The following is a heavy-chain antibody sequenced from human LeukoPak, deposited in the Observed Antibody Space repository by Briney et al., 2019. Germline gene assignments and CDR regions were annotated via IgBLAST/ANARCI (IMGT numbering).Heavy chain of an antibody. J-gene: IGHJ4*02. CDR1: GYSISSGYY. D-gene: IGHD6-6*01. CDR3: ARRPVPDPEYSSSVDY. Sequence: SETLSLTRAVSGYSISSGYYWGWIRQPPGKGLEWIGSIYHSGSTYYNPSLKSRVTISVDTPKNQFSLKLSSVTAADTAVYYCARRPVPDPEYSSSVDYWGQGTLVTVSS. CDR2: IYHSGST. V-gene: IGHV4-38-2*01.